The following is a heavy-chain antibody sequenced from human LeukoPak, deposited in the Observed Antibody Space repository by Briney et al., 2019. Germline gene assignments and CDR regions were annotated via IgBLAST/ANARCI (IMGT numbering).Heavy chain of an antibody. D-gene: IGHD5-18*01. Sequence: ASVKVSCKASGYNFKSYDINWVRQASGQGLEWMGWISTYNGNTNYAQKVQGRVTMTTDTSTSTAYMELRSLRSDDTAVYYCARTVDTTMGEVDYWGQGTLVTVSS. V-gene: IGHV1-18*01. CDR3: ARTVDTTMGEVDY. CDR1: GYNFKSYD. CDR2: ISTYNGNT. J-gene: IGHJ4*02.